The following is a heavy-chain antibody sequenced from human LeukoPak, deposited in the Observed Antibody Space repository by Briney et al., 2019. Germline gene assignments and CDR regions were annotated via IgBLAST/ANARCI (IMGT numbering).Heavy chain of an antibody. Sequence: PSETLSLTCAVSGGSISSSNWWSWVRQPPGKGLEWIGEIYHSGSTNYNPSLKSRVTISVDKSKNQFSLKLSSVTAADTAVYYCARVGYYDSSGYAYYYYYYMDVWGKGTTVTVSS. D-gene: IGHD3-22*01. J-gene: IGHJ6*03. V-gene: IGHV4-4*02. CDR1: GGSISSSNW. CDR2: IYHSGST. CDR3: ARVGYYDSSGYAYYYYYYMDV.